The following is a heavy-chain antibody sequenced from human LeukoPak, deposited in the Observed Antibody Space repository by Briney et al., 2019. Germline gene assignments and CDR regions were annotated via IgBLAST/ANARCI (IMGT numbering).Heavy chain of an antibody. D-gene: IGHD2-2*01. CDR1: GDSISNYY. V-gene: IGHV4-4*07. J-gene: IGHJ6*03. CDR3: AREGPAASTSFYYFMDV. CDR2: MYTSGAA. Sequence: SETLSLTCTVSGDSISNYYWSWIRQPAGEGLEWIGRMYTSGAANYNPSLKSRTTMSVDTSKNQLSLRLSSVTAADRAVYYCAREGPAASTSFYYFMDVWGKGTTVTVSS.